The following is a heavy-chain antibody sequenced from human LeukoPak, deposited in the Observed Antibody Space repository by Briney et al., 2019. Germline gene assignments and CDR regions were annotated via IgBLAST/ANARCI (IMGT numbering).Heavy chain of an antibody. CDR1: GYTFTGYY. D-gene: IGHD6-13*01. Sequence: ASVKVSCKASGYTFTGYYMHWVRQAPGQGLEWMGIINPSGGSTSYAQKFQGRVTMTRDTSTSTVYMELSSLRSEDTAVYYCAREAAGTPALDVWGQGTTVTVSS. V-gene: IGHV1-46*01. CDR2: INPSGGST. CDR3: AREAAGTPALDV. J-gene: IGHJ6*02.